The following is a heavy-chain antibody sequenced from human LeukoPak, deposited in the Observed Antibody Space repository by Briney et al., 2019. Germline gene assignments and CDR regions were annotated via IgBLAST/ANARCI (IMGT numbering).Heavy chain of an antibody. CDR1: GFTFSSYA. Sequence: GGSLRLSCAASGFTFSSYAMSWVRQAPGKGLEWVSAISGSGGSTYYADSVKGRFTISRDNSKNTLYPQMNSLRAEDTAVYYCAKDRHMVRGVINYWGQGTLVTVSS. CDR3: AKDRHMVRGVINY. CDR2: ISGSGGST. D-gene: IGHD3-10*01. V-gene: IGHV3-23*01. J-gene: IGHJ4*02.